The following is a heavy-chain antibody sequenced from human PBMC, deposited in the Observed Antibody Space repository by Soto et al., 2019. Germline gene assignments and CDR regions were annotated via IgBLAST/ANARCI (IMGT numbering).Heavy chain of an antibody. Sequence: GASLKISCKGSGYSFTSYWIGWVRQMPGKGLEWMGIIYPGDSDTRYSPSFQGQVTVSADNVISTPYLQWCGLKASGAAMCDWARGSGWRPNNWFDPWGQGTLVSVSS. CDR1: GYSFTSYW. V-gene: IGHV5-51*01. CDR3: ARGSGWRPNNWFDP. J-gene: IGHJ5*02. D-gene: IGHD6-19*01. CDR2: IYPGDSDT.